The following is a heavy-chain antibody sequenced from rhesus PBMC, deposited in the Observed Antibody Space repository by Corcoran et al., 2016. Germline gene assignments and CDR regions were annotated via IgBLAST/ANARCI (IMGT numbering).Heavy chain of an antibody. CDR1: GGSISSNY. V-gene: IGHV4-160*01. D-gene: IGHD4-23*01. Sequence: QVPLQQWGEGLVKPSETLSLTCAVYGGSISSNYWSWILQPPGKGLGWIGRIRSGGNTNDNPSRKSRATILRDTAKNQFSVKMSAVTAADTAVCYCARGDSHYSGLDSWGQGVVVTVSS. J-gene: IGHJ6*01. CDR2: IRSGGNT. CDR3: ARGDSHYSGLDS.